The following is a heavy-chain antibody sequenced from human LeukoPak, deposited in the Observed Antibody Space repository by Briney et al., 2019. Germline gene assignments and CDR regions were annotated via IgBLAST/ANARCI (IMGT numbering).Heavy chain of an antibody. CDR2: IFNTGST. CDR3: ARDICGYNYGCFDS. J-gene: IGHJ4*02. V-gene: IGHV4-61*02. Sequence: SQTLSLTCAVSGDSIGRGSYYWGWIRQPAGKAPEWIGRIFNTGSTSYNPSLKSRVTTSVDTSKNQFSLNLRSVTAAGTAVYYCARDICGYNYGCFDSWGQGTLVTVSS. CDR1: GDSIGRGSYY. D-gene: IGHD5-18*01.